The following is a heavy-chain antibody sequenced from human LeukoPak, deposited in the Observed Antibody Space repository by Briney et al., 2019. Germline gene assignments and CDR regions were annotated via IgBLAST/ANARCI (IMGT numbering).Heavy chain of an antibody. Sequence: GGSLRLSCAASGFTFSSYWMSWVRQAPGKGLEWASYISSSSSTIYYADSVKGRFTISRDNAKNSLYLQMNSLRAEDTAVYYCARDHAWGHYYYYYMDVWGKGTTVTVSS. J-gene: IGHJ6*03. D-gene: IGHD7-27*01. V-gene: IGHV3-48*01. CDR2: ISSSSSTI. CDR3: ARDHAWGHYYYYYMDV. CDR1: GFTFSSYW.